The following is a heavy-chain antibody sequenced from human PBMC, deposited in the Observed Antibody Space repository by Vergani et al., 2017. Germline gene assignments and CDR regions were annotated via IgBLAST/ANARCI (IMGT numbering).Heavy chain of an antibody. CDR2: ISSSSSTI. CDR3: ARGRQYGMDV. Sequence: VQLVESGGGVVQPGRSLRLSCAASGFTFSSYSMNWVRQAPGKGLEWVSYISSSSSTIYYADSVKGRFTISRDNSKNTLYLQMNSLRAEDTAVYYCARGRQYGMDVWGQGTTVTVSS. J-gene: IGHJ6*02. V-gene: IGHV3-48*01. CDR1: GFTFSSYS.